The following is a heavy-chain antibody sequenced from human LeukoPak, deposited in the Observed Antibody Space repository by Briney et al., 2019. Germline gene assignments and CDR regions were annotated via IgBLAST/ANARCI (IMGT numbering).Heavy chain of an antibody. Sequence: GGSLRLSCGASGFTFSSYAMSWVRQAPGKGLEWVSAISGSGGSTYYADSVKGRFTISRDNSKNTLYLQMNSLRAEDTAVYYCAKDYVLLWFGGDPDAFGIWGQGTMVTVSS. CDR2: ISGSGGST. D-gene: IGHD3-10*01. J-gene: IGHJ3*02. V-gene: IGHV3-23*01. CDR1: GFTFSSYA. CDR3: AKDYVLLWFGGDPDAFGI.